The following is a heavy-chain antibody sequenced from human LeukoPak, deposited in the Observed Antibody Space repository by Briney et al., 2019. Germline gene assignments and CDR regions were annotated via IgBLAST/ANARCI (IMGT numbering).Heavy chain of an antibody. Sequence: WASVKVSCKASGYTFTSYGISWVRQAPGQGLEWMGRIIPILGIANYAQKFQGRVTITADKSTSTAYMELSSLRSEDTAVYYCARDRGSRDSSGYYNYYYYYGMDVWGQGTTVTVSS. CDR1: GYTFTSYG. D-gene: IGHD3-22*01. CDR3: ARDRGSRDSSGYYNYYYYYGMDV. CDR2: IIPILGIA. J-gene: IGHJ6*02. V-gene: IGHV1-69*04.